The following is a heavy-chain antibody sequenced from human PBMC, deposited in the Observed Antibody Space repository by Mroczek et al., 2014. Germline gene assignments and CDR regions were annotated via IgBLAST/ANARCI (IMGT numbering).Heavy chain of an antibody. D-gene: IGHD3-3*01. J-gene: IGHJ6*02. V-gene: IGHV4-30-4*01. Sequence: QVQLQESGPGLIKPSQTLSLTCTVSGGSISSGDYYWSWIRQPPGKGLEWIGYIYYSGSTSYNPSLKSRVTISIDTSKNQFSLKLTSVTAPDTAVYYCARGRIFGVTTGMDVWGQGTTVTVSS. CDR3: ARGRIFGVTTGMDV. CDR1: GGSISSGDYY. CDR2: IYYSGST.